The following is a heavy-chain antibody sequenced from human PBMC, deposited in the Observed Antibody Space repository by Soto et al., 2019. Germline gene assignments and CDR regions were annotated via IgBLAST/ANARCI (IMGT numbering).Heavy chain of an antibody. CDR3: AKGDNLGPKTGYAFDP. CDR2: TFFRSQWYN. Sequence: QVQLQQSGAGLVRPSQTLSLTCSISGDSVSSNTASWNWIRQSPSRGLEWLGRTFFRSQWYNDYAVSVHSRIIINPDTSKNRFSLHLNSVTPEDTAVYYCAKGDNLGPKTGYAFDPWGQGTLVAVSS. CDR1: GDSVSSNTAS. V-gene: IGHV6-1*01. J-gene: IGHJ5*02. D-gene: IGHD5-12*01.